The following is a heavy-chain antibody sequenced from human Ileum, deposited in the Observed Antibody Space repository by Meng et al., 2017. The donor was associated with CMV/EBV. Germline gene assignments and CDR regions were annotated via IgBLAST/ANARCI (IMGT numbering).Heavy chain of an antibody. Sequence: GSRKISGAASGFTFSVYWMNWARQAPGKGLEWVANIKPDGIDRYYVDSVKGRFTISRDNAKNSVYLQMNSLTAEDTAMYYCGRGDPDYWGQGALVTVSS. V-gene: IGHV3-7*01. CDR2: IKPDGIDR. CDR3: GRGDPDY. CDR1: GFTFSVYW. J-gene: IGHJ4*02.